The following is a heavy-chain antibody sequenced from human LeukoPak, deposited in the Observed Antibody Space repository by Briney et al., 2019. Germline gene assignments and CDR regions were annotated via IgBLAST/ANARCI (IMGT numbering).Heavy chain of an antibody. CDR1: GFTFDDYG. D-gene: IGHD5-18*01. J-gene: IGHJ4*02. CDR2: ISGDGGST. V-gene: IGHV3-43*02. Sequence: PGGSLRLSCAASGFTFDDYGMHWVRQAPGKGLAWVSLISGDGGSTYYADSVKGRFTISRDNSKNSLYLQMNSLRTEDTALYYCAKGRGYVYVLDYWGQGTLVTVSS. CDR3: AKGRGYVYVLDY.